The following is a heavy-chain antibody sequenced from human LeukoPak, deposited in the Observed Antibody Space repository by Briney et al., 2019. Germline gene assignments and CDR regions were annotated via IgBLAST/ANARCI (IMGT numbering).Heavy chain of an antibody. Sequence: LAGGPRRLSCEAPGLIFTIAWINGVGQAPGKGLEWVSYISSSGSTIYYADSVKGRFTISRDNAKNSLYLQMNSLRAEDTAVYYCARAVEGGWGQGTLVTVSS. CDR3: ARAVEGG. D-gene: IGHD3-16*01. J-gene: IGHJ4*02. CDR1: GLIFTIAW. V-gene: IGHV3-48*03. CDR2: ISSSGSTI.